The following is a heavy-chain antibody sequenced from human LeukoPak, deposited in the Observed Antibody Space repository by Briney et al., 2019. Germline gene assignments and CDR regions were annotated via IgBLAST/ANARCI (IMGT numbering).Heavy chain of an antibody. V-gene: IGHV3-48*01. D-gene: IGHD4-17*01. J-gene: IGHJ5*02. CDR2: IGHTGSIT. CDR3: VRDVTVPKVLARGWFDP. CDR1: GFTFSGYS. Sequence: GGSLRLSCAGSGFTFSGYSMNWVRHAPGKGLEWVSYIGHTGSITDYADSVKGRFTISRDNAKNSLYLQMNTLRAEDTAVYYCVRDVTVPKVLARGWFDPWGQGTLVTVSS.